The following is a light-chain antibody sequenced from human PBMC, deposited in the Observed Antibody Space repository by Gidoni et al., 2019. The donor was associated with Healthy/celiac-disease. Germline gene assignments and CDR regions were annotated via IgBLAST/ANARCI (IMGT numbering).Light chain of an antibody. CDR3: SSYTSSSTDVV. J-gene: IGLJ2*01. V-gene: IGLV2-14*03. CDR2: DVS. Sequence: QSALTQPASVSRSPGQSITISCTGTRSHVGGYNFVSWYQHHPGKAPKLMIYDVSNRPSGFSNRFSGSKSGNTASLTISGLQAEDEADYYCSSYTSSSTDVVFGGGTKLTVL. CDR1: RSHVGGYNF.